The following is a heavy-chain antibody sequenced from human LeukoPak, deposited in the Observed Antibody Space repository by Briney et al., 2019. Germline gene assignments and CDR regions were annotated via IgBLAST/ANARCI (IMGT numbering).Heavy chain of an antibody. J-gene: IGHJ4*02. D-gene: IGHD6-19*01. V-gene: IGHV3-21*04. Sequence: GGSLRLSCAASGFTFSSYSMNWVRQAPGKGLEWVSSISSSSSYIYYADSVKGRFTISRDNAKNSLYLQMNSLRADDTAVYYCARDYSSGWYFVDYWGQGTLVTVSS. CDR1: GFTFSSYS. CDR3: ARDYSSGWYFVDY. CDR2: ISSSSSYI.